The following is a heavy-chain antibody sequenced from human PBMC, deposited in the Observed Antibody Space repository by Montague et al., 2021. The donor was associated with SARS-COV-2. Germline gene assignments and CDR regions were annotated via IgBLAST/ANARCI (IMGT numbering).Heavy chain of an antibody. CDR3: SRTYRGTFDF. CDR2: INHSGTT. V-gene: IGHV4-34*01. Sequence: SETLSLTCAVYGGSFSAYYWSWIRQPPGRGLEWIGEINHSGTTNYKSSLESRLSISVDTSKNQFSLNLSSVTAADTAVYFCSRTYRGTFDFWGQGILVTVSS. J-gene: IGHJ4*02. CDR1: GGSFSAYY. D-gene: IGHD1-7*01.